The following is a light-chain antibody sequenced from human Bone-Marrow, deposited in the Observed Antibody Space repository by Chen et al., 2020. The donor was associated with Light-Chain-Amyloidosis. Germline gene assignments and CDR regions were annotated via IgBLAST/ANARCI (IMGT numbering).Light chain of an antibody. V-gene: IGLV1-44*01. J-gene: IGLJ1*01. CDR2: NDN. CDR3: AAWEDRVIGQV. CDR1: SSNIGANN. Sequence: QSALTQPPSTSGTPGLRVTISCSGSSSNIGANNVNWYQQLPGTAPKLVIYNDNQRPSGVPDRFSGSKSCTSASLAISGLQSEDEADYYCAAWEDRVIGQVFGTGTKVTVL.